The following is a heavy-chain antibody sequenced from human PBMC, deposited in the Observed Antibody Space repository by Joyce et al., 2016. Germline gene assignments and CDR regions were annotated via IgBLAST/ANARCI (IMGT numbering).Heavy chain of an antibody. J-gene: IGHJ4*02. Sequence: QVQLVQSGTEVKKPGASVRVSCKSSGHTFTSFGIAWVRQAPGQGLEWMGRINAYNGNTTYARKYQDRGTLTTDTSTDTVYMELTSLRSDDTAVYYCAGQIAVAGEFDYWGQGTLVTVSS. CDR1: GHTFTSFG. V-gene: IGHV1-18*01. D-gene: IGHD6-19*01. CDR3: AGQIAVAGEFDY. CDR2: INAYNGNT.